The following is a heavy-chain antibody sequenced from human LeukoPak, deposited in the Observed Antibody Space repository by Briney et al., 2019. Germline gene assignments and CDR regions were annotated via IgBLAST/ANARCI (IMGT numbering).Heavy chain of an antibody. CDR3: AREGVTYSYGYVDY. Sequence: GGSLRLSCADSGFTFSNYAVHWVRQAPGKGLEWLAVISYDASYKYYADSVKGRFTISRDNSKNTLYLQMNSLRAEDTAVYYCAREGVTYSYGYVDYWGQGTLVTVSS. J-gene: IGHJ4*02. V-gene: IGHV3-30-3*01. D-gene: IGHD5-18*01. CDR1: GFTFSNYA. CDR2: ISYDASYK.